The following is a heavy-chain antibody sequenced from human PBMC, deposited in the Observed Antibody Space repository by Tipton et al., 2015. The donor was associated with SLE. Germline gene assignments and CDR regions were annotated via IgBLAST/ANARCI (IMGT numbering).Heavy chain of an antibody. Sequence: TLSLTCTVSGGSISSHYWSWIRQPPGKGLGWIGYIYYSGSTNYNPSLKSRVTISVDTSKNQFSLKLSSVTAADTAVYYCARSPHGVVATIDNWFDPWGQGTLVTVSS. D-gene: IGHD5-12*01. CDR3: ARSPHGVVATIDNWFDP. J-gene: IGHJ5*02. V-gene: IGHV4-59*11. CDR1: GGSISSHY. CDR2: IYYSGST.